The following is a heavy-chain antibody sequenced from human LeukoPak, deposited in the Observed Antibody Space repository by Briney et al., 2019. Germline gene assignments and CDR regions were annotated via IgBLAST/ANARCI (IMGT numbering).Heavy chain of an antibody. CDR2: IYHSGST. J-gene: IGHJ4*02. CDR1: GYSISSGYY. V-gene: IGHV4-38-2*02. CDR3: ARRATRNYFDY. D-gene: IGHD5-12*01. Sequence: SETLSLTCTVSGYSISSGYYWGWIRQPPGKGLEWIGSIYHSGSTCYNPSLKSLVTISVDTSKNQFSLKLSSVTAADTAVYYCARRATRNYFDYWGQGTLVTVSS.